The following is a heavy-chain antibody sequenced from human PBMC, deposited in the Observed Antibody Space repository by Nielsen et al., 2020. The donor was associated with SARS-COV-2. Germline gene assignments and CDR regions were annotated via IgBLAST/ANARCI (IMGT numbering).Heavy chain of an antibody. J-gene: IGHJ4*02. CDR2: INWNGGST. CDR1: GFTFDDYG. Sequence: GGSLRLSCAASGFTFDDYGMSWVRQAPGKGLEWVSGINWNGGSTGYADSVKGRFTNSRDNAKNSLYLQMNSLRAEDTALYHCATGLGDFWSGYPIDYWGQGTLVTVSS. CDR3: ATGLGDFWSGYPIDY. V-gene: IGHV3-20*01. D-gene: IGHD3-3*01.